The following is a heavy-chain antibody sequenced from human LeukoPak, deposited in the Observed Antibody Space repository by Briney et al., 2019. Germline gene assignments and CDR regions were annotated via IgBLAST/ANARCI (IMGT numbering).Heavy chain of an antibody. Sequence: GGSLRLSCAASGFTFSTYAIHWVSQAPGKGLEWLAVISYDGSSKYYADSVRGRFTISRDNSKNTLYLQMNSLRAEDTAVYYCARANRPYYYYYGMDIWGQGTTVTVSS. CDR1: GFTFSTYA. V-gene: IGHV3-30-3*01. CDR3: ARANRPYYYYYGMDI. J-gene: IGHJ6*02. CDR2: ISYDGSSK.